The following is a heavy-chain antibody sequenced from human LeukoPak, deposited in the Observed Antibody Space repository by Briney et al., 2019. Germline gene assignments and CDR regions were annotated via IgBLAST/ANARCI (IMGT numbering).Heavy chain of an antibody. CDR1: GGSISSSSYY. CDR3: ARRLPRDDDSGLDAFDI. J-gene: IGHJ3*02. CDR2: IYYSGST. V-gene: IGHV4-39*01. Sequence: SETLSLTXTGSGGSISSSSYYWGWIRQPPGKGLEWIGTIYYSGSTYYNPSLESRVTISVDTSKNQFSLKLSSVTAADTAVYYCARRLPRDDDSGLDAFDIWGQGTMVTVSS. D-gene: IGHD3-22*01.